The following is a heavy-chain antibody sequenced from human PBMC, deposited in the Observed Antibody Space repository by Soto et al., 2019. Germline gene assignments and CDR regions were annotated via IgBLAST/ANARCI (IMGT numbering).Heavy chain of an antibody. D-gene: IGHD1-26*01. Sequence: EVQLLESGGGLVQPGGSLRLSCATSGFTFSSYPLSWVRQAPGQGLDWVSAISGSGANTYYADSVKGRFTISRDNSKCTLALQMNSRRAEDTAVYYCAKGWGTTGSSPPSHFDYWGQGTLVTVSS. J-gene: IGHJ4*02. CDR1: GFTFSSYP. CDR3: AKGWGTTGSSPPSHFDY. V-gene: IGHV3-23*01. CDR2: ISGSGANT.